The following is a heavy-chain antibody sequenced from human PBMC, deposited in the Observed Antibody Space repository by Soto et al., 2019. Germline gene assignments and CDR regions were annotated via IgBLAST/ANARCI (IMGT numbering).Heavy chain of an antibody. CDR1: GFSFSSYA. J-gene: IGHJ4*02. D-gene: IGHD3-22*01. CDR2: ISGSGGST. V-gene: IGHV3-23*01. Sequence: VGSLILYCAASGFSFSSYAMSWVRHVPGKGLEWVSAISGSGGSTYYADSVKGRFTISRDNSKNTLYLQMNSLRAEDTAVYYCAKADYYDSSGYADWGQGTLVTVS. CDR3: AKADYYDSSGYAD.